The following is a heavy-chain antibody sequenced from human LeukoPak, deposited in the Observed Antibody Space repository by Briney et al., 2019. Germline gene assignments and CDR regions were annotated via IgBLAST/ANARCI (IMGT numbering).Heavy chain of an antibody. Sequence: SETLSLTCAAYGGSFSGYYWSWIRQPPGKGLEWIGEINHSGSTNYNPSLKSRVTISVDTSKNQFSLKLSSVTAADTAVYYCAGSGSYFYYYYYYMDVWGKGTTVTVSS. CDR2: INHSGST. J-gene: IGHJ6*03. V-gene: IGHV4-34*01. CDR1: GGSFSGYY. CDR3: AGSGSYFYYYYYYMDV. D-gene: IGHD3-10*01.